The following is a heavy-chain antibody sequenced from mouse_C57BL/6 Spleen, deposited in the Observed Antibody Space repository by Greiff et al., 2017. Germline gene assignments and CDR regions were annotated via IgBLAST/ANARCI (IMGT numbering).Heavy chain of an antibody. CDR3: ARMGYGSGPYFDY. V-gene: IGHV1-53*01. J-gene: IGHJ2*01. Sequence: QVQLQQPGPELVKPGASVKLSCKASGYTFTSYWMHWVKQRPGQGLEWIGDINPSNGGTTYNQKFKSKATLTVDKSSSTAYMQLSSLTSEDSAVXFCARMGYGSGPYFDYWGKGTTLTVSS. D-gene: IGHD1-1*01. CDR1: GYTFTSYW. CDR2: INPSNGGT.